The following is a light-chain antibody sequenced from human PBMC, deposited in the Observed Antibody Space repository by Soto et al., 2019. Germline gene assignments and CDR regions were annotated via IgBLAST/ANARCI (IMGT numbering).Light chain of an antibody. CDR2: DAS. V-gene: IGKV1-33*01. Sequence: DTQTTQSQSYLSASVGEIVTITCQASQNINNYLNWYQQKPGRAPKLLIYDASNLEAGVPSRFRGSGSGTDFTFTISRLQPEDIATYYCQQYENLPTFGQGTRLEIK. CDR3: QQYENLPT. CDR1: QNINNY. J-gene: IGKJ5*01.